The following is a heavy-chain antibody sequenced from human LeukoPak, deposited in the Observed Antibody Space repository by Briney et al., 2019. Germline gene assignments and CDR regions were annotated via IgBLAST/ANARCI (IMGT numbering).Heavy chain of an antibody. Sequence: ASVKVSCKASGGTFTSYYMHWVRQAPGQGLEWMGIINPSGGSTSYAQKFQGRVTMTRDTSTSTVYMELSSLRSEDTAVYYCARDVLRYFDWLLSYYYYGMDVWGQGTTVTVSS. CDR1: GGTFTSYY. D-gene: IGHD3-9*01. V-gene: IGHV1-46*01. CDR3: ARDVLRYFDWLLSYYYYGMDV. CDR2: INPSGGST. J-gene: IGHJ6*02.